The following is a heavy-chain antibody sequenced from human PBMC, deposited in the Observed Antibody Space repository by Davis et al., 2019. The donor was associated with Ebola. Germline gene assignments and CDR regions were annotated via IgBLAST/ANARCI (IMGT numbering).Heavy chain of an antibody. CDR2: IRYDANNK. J-gene: IGHJ6*02. Sequence: GESLKISCAASGFTFSSYGMHWVRQAPGKGLEWVAFIRYDANNKYHADSVKGRFTISRDNSKNTLYLQMNSLRAEDTAVYYCARDTDILTGYYIYYGMDVWGQGTTVTVSS. CDR3: ARDTDILTGYYIYYGMDV. CDR1: GFTFSSYG. D-gene: IGHD3-9*01. V-gene: IGHV3-30*02.